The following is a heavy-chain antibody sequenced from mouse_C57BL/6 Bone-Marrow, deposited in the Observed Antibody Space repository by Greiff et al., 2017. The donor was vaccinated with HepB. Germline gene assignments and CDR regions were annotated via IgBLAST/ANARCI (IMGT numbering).Heavy chain of an antibody. CDR2: IWSGGST. D-gene: IGHD1-1*01. V-gene: IGHV2-2*01. CDR3: ARPYGYCDV. CDR1: GFSLTSYG. Sequence: VQRVESGPGLVQPSQSLSITCTVSGFSLTSYGVHWVRQSPGKGLEWLGVIWSGGSTDYNAAFISRLSISKDNSKGQVYFKMNSLQADDTAIYYSARPYGYCDVWGTGTTVTVSS. J-gene: IGHJ1*03.